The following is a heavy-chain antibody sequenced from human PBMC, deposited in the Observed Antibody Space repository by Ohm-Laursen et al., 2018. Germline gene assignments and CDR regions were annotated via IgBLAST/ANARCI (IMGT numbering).Heavy chain of an antibody. J-gene: IGHJ5*02. D-gene: IGHD2-2*01. CDR3: ARQEGYNSSTSCYEVWFDP. Sequence: TLSLTCTVSGGAISNYYWSWIRQPPGKGLEWIGHINYSGNTNYNPSLKSRVTISVDTSKNQFSLKLSSVTAADTAVYYCARQEGYNSSTSCYEVWFDPWGQGTLVTVSS. CDR1: GGAISNYY. CDR2: INYSGNT. V-gene: IGHV4-59*08.